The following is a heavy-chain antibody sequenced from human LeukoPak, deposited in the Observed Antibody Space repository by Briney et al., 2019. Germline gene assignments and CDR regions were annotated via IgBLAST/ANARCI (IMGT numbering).Heavy chain of an antibody. CDR3: ARDSPTSWGSGWYYFEY. J-gene: IGHJ4*02. V-gene: IGHV3-30*04. D-gene: IGHD6-13*01. CDR2: VSYDGSDK. CDR1: GFTFSSYA. Sequence: GRSLRLSCAASGFTFSSYAMHWVRQAPGKGLEWVAAVSYDGSDKYYADSVKGRFTISRDNSRNTLYLQMNSLRAEDTAVYYCARDSPTSWGSGWYYFEYWGQGTLVTVPS.